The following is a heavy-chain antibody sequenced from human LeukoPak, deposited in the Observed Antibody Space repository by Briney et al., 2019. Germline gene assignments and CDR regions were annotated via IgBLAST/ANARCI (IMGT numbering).Heavy chain of an antibody. CDR2: IIPIFGIA. Sequence: SVKVSCKASGGTFSSYAISWVRQAPGQGLEWMGRIIPIFGIANYAQKFQGRVTITADKSTSTAYMELSSLRSEDTAVYYCARVYYYGSGSYYSMNWFDPWGQGTLVTVSS. J-gene: IGHJ5*02. V-gene: IGHV1-69*04. CDR1: GGTFSSYA. CDR3: ARVYYYGSGSYYSMNWFDP. D-gene: IGHD3-10*01.